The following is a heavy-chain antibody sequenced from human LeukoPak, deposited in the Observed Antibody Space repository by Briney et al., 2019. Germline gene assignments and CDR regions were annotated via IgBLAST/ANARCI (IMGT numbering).Heavy chain of an antibody. CDR1: GYSISSGYY. Sequence: SETLSLTCTVSGYSISSGYYWGWIRQPPGKGLEWIGSIYHSGSTYYNPSLKSRVTISVDTSKNQFSLKLSSVTAADTAVYYCARGGNWNYGPFDYWGQGTLVTVSS. CDR2: IYHSGST. J-gene: IGHJ4*02. V-gene: IGHV4-38-2*02. CDR3: ARGGNWNYGPFDY. D-gene: IGHD1-7*01.